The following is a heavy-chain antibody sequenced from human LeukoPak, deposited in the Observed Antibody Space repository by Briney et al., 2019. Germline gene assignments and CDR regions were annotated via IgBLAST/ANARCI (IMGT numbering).Heavy chain of an antibody. Sequence: GGSLRLSCAASGFTLSTFWMSWVRQAPGKGLEWVANIKEDGSEKYYVDSKKGRFTVSRDNAKNSLYLQMDSLRAEDTAVYYCARGGTFVSDYWGQGTLVTVSS. V-gene: IGHV3-7*01. CDR3: ARGGTFVSDY. D-gene: IGHD2/OR15-2a*01. J-gene: IGHJ4*02. CDR2: IKEDGSEK. CDR1: GFTLSTFW.